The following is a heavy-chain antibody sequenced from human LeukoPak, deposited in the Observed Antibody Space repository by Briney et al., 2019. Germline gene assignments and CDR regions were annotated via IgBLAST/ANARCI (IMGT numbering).Heavy chain of an antibody. CDR2: INHSGST. V-gene: IGHV4-34*01. Sequence: SETLCLTCAVYGGSFSGYYWSWIRQPPGKGLEWIGEINHSGSTNYNPSLKSRVTISVDTSKNQFSLKLSSVTAADTAVYYCAREDLYGPAYFDYWGQGTLVTVSS. D-gene: IGHD2-8*01. J-gene: IGHJ4*02. CDR3: AREDLYGPAYFDY. CDR1: GGSFSGYY.